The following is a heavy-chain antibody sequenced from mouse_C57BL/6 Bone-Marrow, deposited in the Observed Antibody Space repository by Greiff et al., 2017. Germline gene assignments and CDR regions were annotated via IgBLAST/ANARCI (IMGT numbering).Heavy chain of an antibody. D-gene: IGHD1-1*01. Sequence: QVQLQQSGAELVRPGTSVKMSCKASGYTFTNYWIGWAKQRPGHGLEWIGDIYPGGGYTNYNAKFKGKDTLTADKSSSTAYMQFSSLTSEDSAIYYCAVGPHYYGSFYYFDYWGQGTTLTVSS. CDR2: IYPGGGYT. V-gene: IGHV1-63*01. CDR1: GYTFTNYW. J-gene: IGHJ2*01. CDR3: AVGPHYYGSFYYFDY.